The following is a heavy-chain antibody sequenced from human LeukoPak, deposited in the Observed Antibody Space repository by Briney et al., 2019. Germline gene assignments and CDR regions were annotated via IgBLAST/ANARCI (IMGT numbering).Heavy chain of an antibody. D-gene: IGHD1-1*01. CDR3: ASPGTTGMTRRNYFDY. CDR1: GFPFSSYG. Sequence: GGSLRLSCAASGFPFSSYGMHWVRQAPGKGLGWVAFIRYDGSNEYYVDSVKGRFTISGDNSKNTLYLQMNSLRAEDTAVYYCASPGTTGMTRRNYFDYWGQGILVTVSS. J-gene: IGHJ4*02. CDR2: IRYDGSNE. V-gene: IGHV3-30*02.